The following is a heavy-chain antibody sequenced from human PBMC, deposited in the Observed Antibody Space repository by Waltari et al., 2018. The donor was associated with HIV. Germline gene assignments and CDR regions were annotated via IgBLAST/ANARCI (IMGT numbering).Heavy chain of an antibody. V-gene: IGHV1-18*01. CDR1: GYTFPTYA. CDR2: ISAYNGNT. J-gene: IGHJ3*02. CDR3: ARIYSGWSGDAFDI. Sequence: QVQLVQSGAAAKKPAASVKVSRKASGYTFPTYATSWLRQAPGQGLEWMGWISAYNGNTNYAQKRQGRVTMTTDTSTSTAYMELRSLRSDDTAVYYCARIYSGWSGDAFDIWDQGTMVTVSS. D-gene: IGHD5-12*01.